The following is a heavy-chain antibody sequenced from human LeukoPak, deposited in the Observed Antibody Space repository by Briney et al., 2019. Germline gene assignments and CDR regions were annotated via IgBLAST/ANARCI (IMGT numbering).Heavy chain of an antibody. CDR1: GGSISSYY. CDR2: IYTSGST. Sequence: SETLSLTCTVSGGSISSYYWNWIRQPPGKGLEWIGRIYTSGSTNYNPSLKSRVTMSVDTSKNQFSLKLSSVTAADTAVYYCARGIFQQLAYYYYYGMDVWGQGTTVTVSS. J-gene: IGHJ6*02. CDR3: ARGIFQQLAYYYYYGMDV. D-gene: IGHD6-13*01. V-gene: IGHV4-4*07.